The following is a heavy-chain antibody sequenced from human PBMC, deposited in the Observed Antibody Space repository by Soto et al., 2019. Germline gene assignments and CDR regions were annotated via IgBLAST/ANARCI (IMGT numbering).Heavy chain of an antibody. CDR3: ASSIGTNDFWSGYYPPPY. CDR2: IIPIFGTA. Sequence: QVQLVQSGAEVKKPGSSVKVSCKASGGTFSSYAISWVRQAPGQGLEWMGGIIPIFGTANYAQKFQGRVTITADESTSTAYMELSSLRSVDTAVYYCASSIGTNDFWSGYYPPPYWGQGTLVTVSS. V-gene: IGHV1-69*01. CDR1: GGTFSSYA. D-gene: IGHD3-3*01. J-gene: IGHJ4*02.